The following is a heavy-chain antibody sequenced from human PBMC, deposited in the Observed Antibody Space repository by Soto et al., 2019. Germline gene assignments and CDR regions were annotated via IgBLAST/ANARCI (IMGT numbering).Heavy chain of an antibody. CDR2: TYYRSKWYN. Sequence: PSQTLSLTCAISGDSVSSNSASWNWIRQSPSRDLEWLGRTYYRSKWYNDYAVSVKSLITINPDTSKNQFSLQLNSVTPEDTAVYYCARDLFFWGSYRYRWYVPSCQATLVTVS. D-gene: IGHD3-16*02. V-gene: IGHV6-1*01. CDR3: ARDLFFWGSYRYRWYVP. J-gene: IGHJ5*02. CDR1: GDSVSSNSAS.